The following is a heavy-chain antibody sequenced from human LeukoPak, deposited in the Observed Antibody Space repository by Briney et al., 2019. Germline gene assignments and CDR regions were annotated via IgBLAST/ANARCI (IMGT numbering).Heavy chain of an antibody. V-gene: IGHV3-23*01. D-gene: IGHD4-17*01. Sequence: PGGSLRLSCAASGFTFSSYAMSWVRQAPGKGLEWVSAISGSGDSTYYGDPVKGRFTISRDNSKNTLYLQMSSLRAEDTAVYYCVKDSRGDYAFDYWGQGTLVTVSS. CDR2: ISGSGDST. CDR3: VKDSRGDYAFDY. CDR1: GFTFSSYA. J-gene: IGHJ4*02.